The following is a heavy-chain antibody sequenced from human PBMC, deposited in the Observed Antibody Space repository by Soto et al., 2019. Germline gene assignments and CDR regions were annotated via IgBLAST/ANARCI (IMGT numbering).Heavy chain of an antibody. J-gene: IGHJ4*02. V-gene: IGHV4-39*01. CDR2: IYYTGST. CDR1: GGSFSSTTYY. CDR3: ARHSGRPKLPIDY. D-gene: IGHD1-7*01. Sequence: QLQLQESGPGLVQPSETLSLTCTVSGGSFSSTTYYWGWIRQPPGKGLEWIGHIYYTGSTYYNPSLTIRVTMSVDTSKNQFSLRLSSVTAADTAVYYCARHSGRPKLPIDYWGQGTLVTVSS.